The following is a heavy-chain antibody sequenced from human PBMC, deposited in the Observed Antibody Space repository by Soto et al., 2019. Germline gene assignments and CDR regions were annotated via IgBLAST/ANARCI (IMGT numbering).Heavy chain of an antibody. V-gene: IGHV4-30-4*01. Sequence: PSETLSLTCTVSGGSISSGDYYWSWIRQPPGKGLEWIGYIYYSGSTYYNPSLKSRVTISVDTSKNQFSLKLSSVTAADTAVYYCARERGYGPKTFDYWGQGTLVTVSS. CDR3: ARERGYGPKTFDY. CDR2: IYYSGST. J-gene: IGHJ4*02. CDR1: GGSISSGDYY. D-gene: IGHD5-18*01.